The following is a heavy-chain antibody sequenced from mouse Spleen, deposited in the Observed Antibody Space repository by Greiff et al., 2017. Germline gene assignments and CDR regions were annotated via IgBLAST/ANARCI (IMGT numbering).Heavy chain of an antibody. J-gene: IGHJ3*01. V-gene: IGHV1-50*01. D-gene: IGHD2-10*02. Sequence: VQLQQPGAELVKPGASVKLSCKASGYTFTSYWMQWVKQRPGQGLEWIGEIDPSDSYTNYNQKFKGKATLTVDTSSSTAYMQLSSLTSEDSAVYYCASQYGNYLAWFAYWGQGTLVTVSA. CDR2: IDPSDSYT. CDR1: GYTFTSYW. CDR3: ASQYGNYLAWFAY.